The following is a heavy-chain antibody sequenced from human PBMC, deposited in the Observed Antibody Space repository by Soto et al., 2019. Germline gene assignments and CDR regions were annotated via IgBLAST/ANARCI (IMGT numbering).Heavy chain of an antibody. CDR1: GLTFSSYA. Sequence: GGSLRLSCAASGLTFSSYAMHWLRQAPGTGLEWVAVISYDGSSKYYADSVKGRFTIARDNRKNPLYLQMNSLRAEHTAVYSCARSLPLDYWGQGTLVTVSS. CDR2: ISYDGSSK. CDR3: ARSLPLDY. V-gene: IGHV3-30-3*01. J-gene: IGHJ4*02.